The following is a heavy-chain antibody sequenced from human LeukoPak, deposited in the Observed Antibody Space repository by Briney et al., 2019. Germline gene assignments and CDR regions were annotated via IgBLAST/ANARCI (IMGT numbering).Heavy chain of an antibody. CDR2: IDPSDSYT. J-gene: IGHJ6*04. Sequence: GESLKISCKGSGYSFTSYWISWVRQMPGKGLEWMGRIDPSDSYTNYSPSFQGHVTISADKSISTAYLQWSSLKASDTAMYYCARGEGSHSPNYYYYYGMAVWGKGTTVTVSS. CDR1: GYSFTSYW. CDR3: ARGEGSHSPNYYYYYGMAV. V-gene: IGHV5-10-1*01. D-gene: IGHD1-26*01.